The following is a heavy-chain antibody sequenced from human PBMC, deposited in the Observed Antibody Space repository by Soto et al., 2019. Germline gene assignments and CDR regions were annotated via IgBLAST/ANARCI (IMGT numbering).Heavy chain of an antibody. CDR2: IYYSGST. J-gene: IGHJ6*03. V-gene: IGHV4-31*03. CDR3: AREKTTVTTLVSYYYMDV. D-gene: IGHD4-17*01. Sequence: QVQLQESGPGLVKPSQTLSLTCTVSGGSISSGGYYWSWIRQHPGKGLEWIGYIYYSGSTYYNPFLKSRVTISVDTSKNQFSLKLSSVTATDTAVHYCAREKTTVTTLVSYYYMDVWGKGTTVTVSS. CDR1: GGSISSGGYY.